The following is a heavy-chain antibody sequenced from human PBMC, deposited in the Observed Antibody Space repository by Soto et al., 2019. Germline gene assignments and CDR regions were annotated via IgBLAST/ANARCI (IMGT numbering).Heavy chain of an antibody. D-gene: IGHD3-10*01. CDR1: GFTFSSYA. CDR2: ISGGGDNT. V-gene: IGHV3-23*01. CDR3: AKDLLRVREMDV. Sequence: EVQLLESGGGLVQPGGSLRLSCAASGFTFSSYAMSWVRQAPGKGLEWVSVISGGGDNTYYADAVKGRFTISRDNAQDTLYLQMNSLRAEDTAVYYFAKDLLRVREMDVWGKGTTVTVSS. J-gene: IGHJ6*04.